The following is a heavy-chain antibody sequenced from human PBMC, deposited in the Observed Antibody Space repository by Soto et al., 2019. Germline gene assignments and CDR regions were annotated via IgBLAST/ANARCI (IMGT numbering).Heavy chain of an antibody. D-gene: IGHD5-18*01. Sequence: XXTLSLTCAVYGGSFSGYYWSWFRQPPGEGLEWTGXIYHTXRTKHTKSLKXXVTISADXXKSQFPLKVTSVTPADTAVYYCARRVTSGRFNFWGQENLATAPS. CDR3: ARRVTSGRFNF. CDR2: IYHTXRT. CDR1: GGSFSGYY. V-gene: IGHV4-34*01. J-gene: IGHJ4*02.